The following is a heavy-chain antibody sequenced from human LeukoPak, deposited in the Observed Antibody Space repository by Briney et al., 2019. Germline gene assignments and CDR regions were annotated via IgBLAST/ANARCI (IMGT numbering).Heavy chain of an antibody. D-gene: IGHD4-17*01. CDR2: IYHSGST. CDR3: TREYGFMTTVFHAFDI. Sequence: SETLSLTCTVSGYSISSGYYWGWIRQPPGKGLEWIGSIYHSGSTYYNPSLKSRVTISVDTSKNQFSLKLSSVTAADTAIYYCTREYGFMTTVFHAFDIWGQGTMVTVSS. V-gene: IGHV4-38-2*02. J-gene: IGHJ3*02. CDR1: GYSISSGYY.